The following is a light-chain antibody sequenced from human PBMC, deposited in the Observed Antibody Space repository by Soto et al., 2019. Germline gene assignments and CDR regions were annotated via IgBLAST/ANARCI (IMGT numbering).Light chain of an antibody. V-gene: IGLV1-44*01. CDR3: ASWDGSLNAML. CDR1: SSNIGSNT. CDR2: YNG. J-gene: IGLJ3*02. Sequence: QLVLSQPPSASGTPGQRVTISCSGRSSNIGSNTVNWYQHLPGAAPKLLIYYNGRRPSGVPDRFSGSKSGTSASLAISGLQSEDEADYYCASWDGSLNAMLFGGGTKLTVL.